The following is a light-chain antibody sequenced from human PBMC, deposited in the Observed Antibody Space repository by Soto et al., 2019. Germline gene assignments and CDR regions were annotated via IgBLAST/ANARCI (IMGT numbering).Light chain of an antibody. Sequence: QSVLTQPPSASGTPGQRVTISCSGSSSNIGSNYVYWYQQLPGTAPKLLIYSNNQRPSGVPDRFSGSKSGTSASLAISGLRSEDEADYYSAAWDDSLSGSWVFGGGTKVTVL. CDR1: SSNIGSNY. J-gene: IGLJ3*02. CDR2: SNN. V-gene: IGLV1-47*02. CDR3: AAWDDSLSGSWV.